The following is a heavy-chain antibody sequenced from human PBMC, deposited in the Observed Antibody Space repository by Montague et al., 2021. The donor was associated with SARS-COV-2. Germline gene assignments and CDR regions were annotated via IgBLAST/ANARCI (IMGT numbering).Heavy chain of an antibody. CDR3: ARLLPDGTVVATDMPFDS. J-gene: IGHJ4*02. CDR2: IHYIGNT. Sequence: SETLSLTCNVSGASISSSDYYWAWIRQPPGKGMELIGSIHYIGNTYYNTSLESRVTISVDTSENQFSLKLRSVIAADTAVHYCARLLPDGTVVATDMPFDSWGQGTLVTVSS. D-gene: IGHD2-21*02. CDR1: GASISSSDYY. V-gene: IGHV4-39*01.